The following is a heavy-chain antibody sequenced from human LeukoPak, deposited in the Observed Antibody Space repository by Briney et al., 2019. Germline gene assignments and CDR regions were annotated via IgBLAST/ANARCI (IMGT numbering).Heavy chain of an antibody. V-gene: IGHV3-23*01. J-gene: IGHJ5*02. CDR3: AKAQAITGRNLFDP. CDR2: ISGDGADT. D-gene: IGHD1-20*01. CDR1: GILFSSCA. Sequence: GGSLRLSCEVSGILFSSCAINWVRQAPGKGLEWVSVISGDGADTYYADSVKGRFTTSRDNSKDTVFLQMSSLRAEDTAVYYCAKAQAITGRNLFDPWGQGTLVTVSS.